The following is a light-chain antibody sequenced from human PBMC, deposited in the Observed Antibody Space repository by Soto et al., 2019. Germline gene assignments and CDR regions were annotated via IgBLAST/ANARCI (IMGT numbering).Light chain of an antibody. J-gene: IGKJ3*01. CDR2: GAS. Sequence: EMVLTQSPGTLSLSPGERATLSCRASQSVSSSYLACYQQKPGQAPRLLIYGASSRATGIPDRFSGSGSGTDFTLTISRLEPEDSAVYYCQQYGSSFTFGPGTKVDIK. V-gene: IGKV3-20*01. CDR1: QSVSSSY. CDR3: QQYGSSFT.